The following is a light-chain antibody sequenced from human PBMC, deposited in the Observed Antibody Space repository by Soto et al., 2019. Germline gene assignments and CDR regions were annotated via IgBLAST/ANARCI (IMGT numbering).Light chain of an antibody. Sequence: EYVLTQSPATLSLSPGERATLSCRASQSVSHYLAWYQQRPGQAPRLLIYDASNRATGIPARFSASGSGTDFTLTISSLEPEDFAVYYCQQRRVWPLTFGGGTKVEIK. CDR1: QSVSHY. V-gene: IGKV3-11*01. CDR2: DAS. CDR3: QQRRVWPLT. J-gene: IGKJ4*01.